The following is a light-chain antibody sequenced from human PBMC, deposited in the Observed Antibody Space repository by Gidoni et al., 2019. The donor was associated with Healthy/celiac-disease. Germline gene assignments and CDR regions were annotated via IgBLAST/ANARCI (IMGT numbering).Light chain of an antibody. V-gene: IGKV3-15*01. CDR1: QSVSSN. CDR2: GAS. CDR3: QQYNNWPPLT. Sequence: EIVMTQSPATLTVSPGERATLSCRASQSVSSNLAWYQQKPGQAPRLLIYGASTRATGIPARFSGSGSATEFTLTISSLQSEDFAFYYCQQYNNWPPLTFXQXTKVEIK. J-gene: IGKJ1*01.